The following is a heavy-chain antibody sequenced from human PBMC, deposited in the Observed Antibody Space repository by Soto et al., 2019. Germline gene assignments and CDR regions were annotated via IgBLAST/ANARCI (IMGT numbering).Heavy chain of an antibody. Sequence: EVQLVESGGGLVQPGGSLRLSCAASGFTFSSYWMHWVRQAPGKGLVWVSRINSDGSSTSYADSVKGRFTISRDNAKNMLYLQMNSLRAEDTAVYYCARPRPYCGGDCPDSWGQGTLVTVSS. CDR1: GFTFSSYW. CDR2: INSDGSST. V-gene: IGHV3-74*01. J-gene: IGHJ4*02. CDR3: ARPRPYCGGDCPDS. D-gene: IGHD2-21*02.